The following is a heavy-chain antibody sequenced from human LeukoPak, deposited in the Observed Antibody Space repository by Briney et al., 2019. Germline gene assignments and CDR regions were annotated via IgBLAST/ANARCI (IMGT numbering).Heavy chain of an antibody. Sequence: GGSLRLSCAASGFTFSSYSMNWVRQAPGKGLEWVSSISSSSSYIYYADSVKGRFTISRDNAKNSLYLQMNSLRAEDTAVYYCASFSIVVVPAATWFDPWGQGTLVTVSS. CDR1: GFTFSSYS. D-gene: IGHD2-2*01. CDR3: ASFSIVVVPAATWFDP. CDR2: ISSSSSYI. J-gene: IGHJ5*02. V-gene: IGHV3-21*01.